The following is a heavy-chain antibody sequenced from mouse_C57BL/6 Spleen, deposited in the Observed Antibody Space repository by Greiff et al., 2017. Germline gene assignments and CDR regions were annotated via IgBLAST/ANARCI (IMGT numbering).Heavy chain of an antibody. Sequence: VQLQQSGAELAKPGASVTLSCKASGYTFTSYWMHWVKQRPGQGLEWIGYINPSSGYTKYNQKFKDKATLTADKSSSTAYMQLRSLTYEDSAVYYCARGPQLRSIPYAMDYWGQGTSVTVSS. J-gene: IGHJ4*01. V-gene: IGHV1-7*01. CDR2: INPSSGYT. CDR1: GYTFTSYW. D-gene: IGHD3-2*02. CDR3: ARGPQLRSIPYAMDY.